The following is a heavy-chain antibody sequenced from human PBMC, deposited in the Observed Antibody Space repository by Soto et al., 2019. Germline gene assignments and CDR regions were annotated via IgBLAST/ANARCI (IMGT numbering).Heavy chain of an antibody. D-gene: IGHD6-6*01. CDR1: GGSISSYY. V-gene: IGHV4-59*01. J-gene: IGHJ5*02. CDR2: IYYSGST. Sequence: TSETLSLTCTVSGGSISSYYWSWIRQPPGKGLEWIGYIYYSGSTNYNPSLKSRVTISVDTSKNQFSLKLSSVTAADTAVYYCARNRRSSSGIWFDPWGQGTLVTVSS. CDR3: ARNRRSSSGIWFDP.